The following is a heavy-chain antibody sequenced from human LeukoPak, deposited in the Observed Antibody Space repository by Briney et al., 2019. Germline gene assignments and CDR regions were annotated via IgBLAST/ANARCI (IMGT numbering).Heavy chain of an antibody. Sequence: PGGSLRLSCAASGFTFSNYVMSWVRQAPGKGLEWVSYINHNGEMIFYPDFVKGRFTISRDNAKNSLYLQMNSLRDEDTAVYYCARAYPGIAAAGTNFDYWGQGTLVTVSS. J-gene: IGHJ4*02. CDR1: GFTFSNYV. D-gene: IGHD6-13*01. CDR2: INHNGEMI. V-gene: IGHV3-48*02. CDR3: ARAYPGIAAAGTNFDY.